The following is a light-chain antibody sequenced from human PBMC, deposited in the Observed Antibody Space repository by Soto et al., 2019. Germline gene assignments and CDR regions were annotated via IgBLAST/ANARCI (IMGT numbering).Light chain of an antibody. CDR2: AAS. V-gene: IGKV3-20*01. CDR1: HDVTTY. CDR3: QQYGSSPT. J-gene: IGKJ4*01. Sequence: EIVMTQSPATLSVSPGERATLSCRASHDVTTYLAWYQQKSGQAPRLLIYAASTRATGIPARFSGSGSGTDFTLTISRLEPADSAVYYCQQYGSSPTFGGGTKVDIK.